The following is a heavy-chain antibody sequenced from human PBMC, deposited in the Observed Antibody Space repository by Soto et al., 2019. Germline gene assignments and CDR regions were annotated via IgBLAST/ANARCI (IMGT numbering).Heavy chain of an antibody. CDR2: INHSGST. CDR1: GGSFSGYY. D-gene: IGHD1-20*01. Sequence: SETLSLTCAVYGGSFSGYYWSWIRQPPGKGLEWIGEINHSGSTNYNPSLKSRVTISTDTSKNQFSLKLSSVTAADTAVYYCARYKSNYYYGMDVWGRGTTVTVSS. CDR3: ARYKSNYYYGMDV. J-gene: IGHJ6*02. V-gene: IGHV4-34*01.